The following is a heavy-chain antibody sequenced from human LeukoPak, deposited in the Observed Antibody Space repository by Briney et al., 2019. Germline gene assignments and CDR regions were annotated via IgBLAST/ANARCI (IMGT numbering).Heavy chain of an antibody. J-gene: IGHJ5*02. Sequence: SETLSLTCTVSGGSISSYYWSWIRQPPGKGLEWIGYIYYSGSTNYNPSLKSRVTISVDTSKNQFSLKLSSVTAADTAVYYCARVVVVAAISTFDPWGQGTLVTVSS. D-gene: IGHD2-15*01. CDR2: IYYSGST. CDR3: ARVVVVAAISTFDP. CDR1: GGSISSYY. V-gene: IGHV4-59*01.